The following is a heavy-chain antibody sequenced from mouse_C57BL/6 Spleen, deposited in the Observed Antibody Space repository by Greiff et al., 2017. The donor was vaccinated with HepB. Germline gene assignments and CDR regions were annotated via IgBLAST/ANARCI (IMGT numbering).Heavy chain of an antibody. Sequence: QVQLQQPGAELVKPGASVKLSCKASGYTFTSYWMQWVKQRPGQGLEWIGEIDPSDSYTNYNQKFKGKATLTVDTSSSTAYMQLSSLTSEDSAVYYCARLSAPFSQYYAMDYWGQGTSVTVSS. CDR1: GYTFTSYW. CDR3: ARLSAPFSQYYAMDY. J-gene: IGHJ4*01. CDR2: IDPSDSYT. V-gene: IGHV1-50*01. D-gene: IGHD3-1*01.